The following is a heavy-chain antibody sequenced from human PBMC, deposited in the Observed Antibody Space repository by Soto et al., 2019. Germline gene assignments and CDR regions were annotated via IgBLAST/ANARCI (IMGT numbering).Heavy chain of an antibody. CDR1: GYTFTSYG. CDR2: ISAYNGNT. Sequence: QVQLVQSGAEVKKPGASVKVSCKASGYTFTSYGISWVRQAPGQGLEWMGWISAYNGNTNYAQKLQGRVTMTTDTTTRTAYMELRSLSSDDTAVYYFARVADIVVVPAASNYYYYGMDVWGQGTTVTVSS. D-gene: IGHD2-2*01. CDR3: ARVADIVVVPAASNYYYYGMDV. V-gene: IGHV1-18*01. J-gene: IGHJ6*02.